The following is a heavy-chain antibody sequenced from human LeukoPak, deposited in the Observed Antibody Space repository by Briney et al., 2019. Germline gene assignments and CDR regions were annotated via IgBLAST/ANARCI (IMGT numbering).Heavy chain of an antibody. V-gene: IGHV3-9*01. D-gene: IGHD2-2*02. CDR2: ISWNSGSI. Sequence: GGSLRLSCAASGFIFDDYAKHWVRQAPGKGLEWVSGISWNSGSIGYADSVKGRFTISRDNAKNSLYLQMNSLRAEDTALYYCARAIGVTCISTSCYSFDYWGQGTLVTVSS. CDR3: ARAIGVTCISTSCYSFDY. J-gene: IGHJ4*02. CDR1: GFIFDDYA.